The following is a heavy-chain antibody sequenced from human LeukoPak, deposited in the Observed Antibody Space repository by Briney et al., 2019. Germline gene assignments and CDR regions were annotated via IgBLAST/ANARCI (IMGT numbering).Heavy chain of an antibody. CDR3: ARDVTACGGDCINWFDP. CDR1: GGAFSSYA. Sequence: SVKVSCKASGGAFSSYAISWVRQAPGQGLEWTGGIIPIFGTANYAQKFQGRVTITTDESTSTAYMELSSLRSEDTAAYYCARDVTACGGDCINWFDPWGQGTLVTVSS. D-gene: IGHD2-21*02. J-gene: IGHJ5*02. V-gene: IGHV1-69*05. CDR2: IIPIFGTA.